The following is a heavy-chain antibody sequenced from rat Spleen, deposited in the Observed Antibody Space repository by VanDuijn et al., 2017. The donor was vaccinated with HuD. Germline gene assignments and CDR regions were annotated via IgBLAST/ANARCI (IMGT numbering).Heavy chain of an antibody. Sequence: EVQLVESGGGLVQPGRSLKLSCAPSGFTFSIYGMAWVRQAPTKGLEWVAYISTGGDNTYYRDSVKGRFTISRDNAKSTLYLQLDSLRSEDTATYYCARLVYYFDYWGQGVMVTVSS. CDR1: GFTFSIYG. V-gene: IGHV5S13*01. CDR2: ISTGGDNT. CDR3: ARLVYYFDY. J-gene: IGHJ2*01.